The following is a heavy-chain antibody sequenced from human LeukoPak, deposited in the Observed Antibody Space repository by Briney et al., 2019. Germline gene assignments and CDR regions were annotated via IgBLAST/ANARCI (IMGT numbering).Heavy chain of an antibody. CDR2: IYYSGST. CDR3: ARALKTYYYGSGSYSVRSYFDY. V-gene: IGHV4-59*01. D-gene: IGHD3-10*01. Sequence: SETLSLTCTVSGGSISSYYWSWIRQPPGKGLEWIGYIYYSGSTNYNPSLKSRVTISVDTSKNQFSLKLSSVTAADTAVYYCARALKTYYYGSGSYSVRSYFDYWGQGTLVTVSS. J-gene: IGHJ4*02. CDR1: GGSISSYY.